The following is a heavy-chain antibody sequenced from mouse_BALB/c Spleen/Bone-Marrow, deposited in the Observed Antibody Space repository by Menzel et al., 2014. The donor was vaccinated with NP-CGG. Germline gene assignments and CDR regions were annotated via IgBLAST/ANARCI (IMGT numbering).Heavy chain of an antibody. CDR2: INPHNDGT. CDR1: GYAFTSYV. Sequence: VHVKQSGPELVKPGASVKMSCKASGYAFTSYVMHWVKQKPGQGLEWIGYINPHNDGTKYNEKFKGKATLTSDKSSSTAYMELSSLTSEDSAVYYCTRGVYYDYDEGAMDYWGQGSSVTDSS. J-gene: IGHJ4*01. CDR3: TRGVYYDYDEGAMDY. D-gene: IGHD2-4*01. V-gene: IGHV1-14*01.